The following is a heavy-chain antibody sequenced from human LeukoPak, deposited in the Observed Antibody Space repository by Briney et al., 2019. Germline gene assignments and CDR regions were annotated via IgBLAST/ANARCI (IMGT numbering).Heavy chain of an antibody. CDR2: FDPEDGET. V-gene: IGHV1-24*01. J-gene: IGHJ4*02. Sequence: ASVKVSCKVSGYTLTKLSMHWVRQAPGKGLEWMGGFDPEDGETIYAQKFQGRVTMTEDTSTDTAYMELSSLRSEDTAVYYCATGGYDSSGLYFDYWGQGTLVTVSS. CDR1: GYTLTKLS. CDR3: ATGGYDSSGLYFDY. D-gene: IGHD3-22*01.